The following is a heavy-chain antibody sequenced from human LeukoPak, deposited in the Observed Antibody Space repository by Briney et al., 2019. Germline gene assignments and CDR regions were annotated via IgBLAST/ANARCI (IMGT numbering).Heavy chain of an antibody. J-gene: IGHJ4*02. CDR2: ISGSGGST. V-gene: IGHV3-23*01. CDR1: GFTFSSYA. CDR3: ATQGYYYGSGN. Sequence: GGSLRLSCAASGFTFSSYAMSWVRQAPGKGLEWVSAISGSGGSTYYADSVKGRFTISRDNSKNTLYLQMNSLRAEDTAVYYCATQGYYYGSGNWGRGTLVTVSS. D-gene: IGHD3-10*01.